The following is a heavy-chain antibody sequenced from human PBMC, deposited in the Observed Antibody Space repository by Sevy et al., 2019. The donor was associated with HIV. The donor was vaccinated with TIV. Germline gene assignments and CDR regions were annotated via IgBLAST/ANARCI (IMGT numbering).Heavy chain of an antibody. CDR3: AKVDVVVQVADYGMDV. CDR1: RFTFSNYA. Sequence: LSLTCAASRFTFSNYAMSWVRQAPGKGLEWVSSISRSGGSTYYADSVKGRFTISRDNSKNTLYLQMNRLRAEDTAVYYCAKVDVVVQVADYGMDVWGQGTTVTVSS. J-gene: IGHJ6*02. V-gene: IGHV3-23*01. CDR2: ISRSGGST. D-gene: IGHD2-2*01.